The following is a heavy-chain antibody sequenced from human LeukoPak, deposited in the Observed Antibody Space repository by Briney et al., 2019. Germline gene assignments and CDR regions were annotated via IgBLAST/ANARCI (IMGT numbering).Heavy chain of an antibody. V-gene: IGHV4-38-2*02. D-gene: IGHD5-18*01. CDR1: GYSISSGYY. J-gene: IGHJ6*02. CDR3: ARDGEYSYGLRYYYGMDV. CDR2: IYHSGST. Sequence: SETLSLTCNVSGYSISSGYYWGWIRQPPGKGLEWIGNIYHSGSTYYNPSLKSRVTISVDTSKNQFSLKLSSVTAADTAVYYCARDGEYSYGLRYYYGMDVWGQGTTVTVSS.